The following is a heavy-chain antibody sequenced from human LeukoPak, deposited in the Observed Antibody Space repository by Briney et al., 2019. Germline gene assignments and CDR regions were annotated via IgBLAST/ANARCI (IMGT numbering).Heavy chain of an antibody. Sequence: GGSLRLSCAASGLTFSSHWMHWVRQAPGKGLVWVSRITNDGSSTTYADSVKGRFTISRDNSKNTLYLQMNSLRAEDTAVYYCARESIPGIAENDYWGQGTLVTVSS. CDR2: ITNDGSST. J-gene: IGHJ4*02. V-gene: IGHV3-74*01. CDR3: ARESIPGIAENDY. CDR1: GLTFSSHW. D-gene: IGHD6-13*01.